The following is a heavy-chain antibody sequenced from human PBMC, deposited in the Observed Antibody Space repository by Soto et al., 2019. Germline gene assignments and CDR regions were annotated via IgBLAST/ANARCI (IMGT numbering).Heavy chain of an antibody. CDR1: GGSVTNSIYY. Sequence: SETLSLTCTVSGGSVTNSIYYWGWIRHSPGEGLEWIGSVYYRGRSYSKSSVKSRVTISVDTSKNRFSLSLNSVTASDTAVYFCVSQRTTVPTQAYFDYWGPGALVTVSS. D-gene: IGHD4-17*01. CDR3: VSQRTTVPTQAYFDY. CDR2: VYYRGRS. V-gene: IGHV4-39*01. J-gene: IGHJ4*02.